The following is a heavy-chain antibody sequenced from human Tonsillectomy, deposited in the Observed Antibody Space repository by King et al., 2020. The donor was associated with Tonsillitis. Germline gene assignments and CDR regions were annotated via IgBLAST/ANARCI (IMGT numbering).Heavy chain of an antibody. Sequence: QLVQSGGGVVQPGGSLRLSCAASGFTFTSNTLHWVRQAPGKGLEGVTFISYDERGTYYADSVKGRFTISRDNSKNTLYLQMNSRRPEDTAVYYCAKEADAFDMWGQGTMVTVSS. V-gene: IGHV3-30*04. CDR1: GFTFTSNT. J-gene: IGHJ3*02. CDR3: AKEADAFDM. CDR2: ISYDERGT.